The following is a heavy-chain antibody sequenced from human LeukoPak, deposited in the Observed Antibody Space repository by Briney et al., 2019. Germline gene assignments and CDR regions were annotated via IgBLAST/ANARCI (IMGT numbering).Heavy chain of an antibody. CDR3: ARPGVGSGRYGAFDI. D-gene: IGHD5-18*01. J-gene: IGHJ3*02. CDR1: GGYGGSISSSNY. CDR2: IYHSGRT. V-gene: IGHV4-4*02. Sequence: SETLSLTCAVSGGYGGSISSSNYWSWVRQPPGKGLDWLGEIYHSGRTNSNPSLKSRVTISVDKSKNQFSQRLNSVTGADTAVYYCARPGVGSGRYGAFDIWGQGTLVIVSS.